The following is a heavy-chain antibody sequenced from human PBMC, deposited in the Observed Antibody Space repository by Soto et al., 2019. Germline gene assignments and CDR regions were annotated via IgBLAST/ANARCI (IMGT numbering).Heavy chain of an antibody. D-gene: IGHD3-3*01. CDR3: ARVLESAQKYYDFWSGYYSGGYFDY. V-gene: IGHV1-18*01. J-gene: IGHJ4*02. CDR2: ISAYNGNT. CDR1: GYTFTSYG. Sequence: ASVKVSCKASGYTFTSYGISWVRQAPGQGLEWMGWISAYNGNTNYAQKLQGRVTMTTDTSTSTAYMELRSLRSDDTAVYYCARVLESAQKYYDFWSGYYSGGYFDYWGQGTLVTVSS.